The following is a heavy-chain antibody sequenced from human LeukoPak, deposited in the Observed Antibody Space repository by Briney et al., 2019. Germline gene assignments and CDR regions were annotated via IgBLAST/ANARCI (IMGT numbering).Heavy chain of an antibody. CDR2: ISYDGSNK. CDR1: GFTFSSYA. CDR3: AKDRGVYDSSGYYYPAGGY. Sequence: GGSLRLSCAASGFTFSSYAMHWVRQAPGKGLEWVAVISYDGSNKYYADSVKGRFTISRDNSKNTLYLQMNSLRAEDTAVYYCAKDRGVYDSSGYYYPAGGYWGQGTLVTVSS. J-gene: IGHJ4*02. V-gene: IGHV3-30-3*01. D-gene: IGHD3-22*01.